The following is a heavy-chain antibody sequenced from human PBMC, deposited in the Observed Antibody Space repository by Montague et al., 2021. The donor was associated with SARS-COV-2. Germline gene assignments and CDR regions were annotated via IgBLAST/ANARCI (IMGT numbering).Heavy chain of an antibody. V-gene: IGHV3-33*01. Sequence: SLRLSCAASGFTFSSYGMHWVRQAPGKGLEWVAVIWYDGSNKYYADSVKGRFTIPRDNSKNTLYLQMNSLRAEDTAVYYCARELLVTGDIDYWGQGTLVTVSS. J-gene: IGHJ4*02. CDR1: GFTFSSYG. CDR2: IWYDGSNK. CDR3: ARELLVTGDIDY. D-gene: IGHD7-27*01.